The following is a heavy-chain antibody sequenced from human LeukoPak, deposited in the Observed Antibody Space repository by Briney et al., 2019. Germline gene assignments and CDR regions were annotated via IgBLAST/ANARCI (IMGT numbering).Heavy chain of an antibody. CDR3: AREHYAAFDY. J-gene: IGHJ4*02. CDR1: GYTFIDYY. V-gene: IGHV1-2*02. Sequence: ASVRVSCKAPGYTFIDYYVHWVRQAPGQGLEWMGWISPTSGGTKYAQNFQGRVTMTRDTSISTAHMELSSLRSDDTAVYYCAREHYAAFDYWGQGALVTVSS. CDR2: ISPTSGGT. D-gene: IGHD4-17*01.